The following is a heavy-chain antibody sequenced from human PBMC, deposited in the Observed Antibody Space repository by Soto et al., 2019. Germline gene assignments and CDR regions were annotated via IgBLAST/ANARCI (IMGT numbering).Heavy chain of an antibody. CDR2: ISSNGGST. CDR3: VKELAAGTFDY. J-gene: IGHJ4*02. V-gene: IGHV3-64D*08. D-gene: IGHD6-13*01. Sequence: PGGSLRLSCSASGFTFSSYAMHWVRQAPGKGLEYVSAISSNGGSTYYADSVKGRFTISRDNSKNTLYLQMSSLRAEDTAVYYCVKELAAGTFDYWGQGTLVTVSS. CDR1: GFTFSSYA.